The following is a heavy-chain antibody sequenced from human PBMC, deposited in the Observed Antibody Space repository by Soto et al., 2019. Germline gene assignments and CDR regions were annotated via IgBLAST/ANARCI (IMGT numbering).Heavy chain of an antibody. J-gene: IGHJ4*02. Sequence: SVKVSCKASGGTFSSYTISWVRQAPGQGLEWMGRIIPILGIANYAQKFQGRVTFTADNSTSTAYLELSSLRFEDTAVYYCAREIGKASYFDYWGQGTLVTVSS. V-gene: IGHV1-69*04. CDR1: GGTFSSYT. CDR3: AREIGKASYFDY. CDR2: IIPILGIA.